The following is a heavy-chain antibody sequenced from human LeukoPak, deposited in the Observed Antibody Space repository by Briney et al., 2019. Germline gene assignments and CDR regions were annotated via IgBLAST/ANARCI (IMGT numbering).Heavy chain of an antibody. J-gene: IGHJ1*01. V-gene: IGHV3-30-3*01. CDR1: GFTFSSYA. D-gene: IGHD4-23*01. CDR2: ISYDGSNK. CDR3: ARDPHDGGQGYSQH. Sequence: GGSLRLSCAASGFTFSSYAMHWVRQAPGKGLEWVAVISYDGSNKYYADSVKGRFTISRDNSKNTLYLQMNSLRAEDTAVYYCARDPHDGGQGYSQHWGQGTLVTVSS.